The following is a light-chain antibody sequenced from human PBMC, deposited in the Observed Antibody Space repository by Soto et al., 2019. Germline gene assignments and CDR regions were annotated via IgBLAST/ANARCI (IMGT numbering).Light chain of an antibody. CDR3: SSYTTSNTRQIV. Sequence: QAVVTQPPSASGSPGQSVTISCTGTSSDVGGYNYVSWYQQHPGKAPKLMIYEVSNRPSGVSNRFSGSKSGNTASLTISGLQPEDEADYYCSSYTTSNTRQIVFGTGTKVTVL. CDR2: EVS. J-gene: IGLJ1*01. CDR1: SSDVGGYNY. V-gene: IGLV2-14*01.